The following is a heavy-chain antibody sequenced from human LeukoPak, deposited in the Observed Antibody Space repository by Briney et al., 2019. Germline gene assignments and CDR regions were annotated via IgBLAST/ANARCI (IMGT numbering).Heavy chain of an antibody. D-gene: IGHD3-10*01. J-gene: IGHJ6*03. CDR1: GYTFTSYA. V-gene: IGHV1-3*03. CDR3: ARDSSRFGYYYMDV. Sequence: ASVKVSCKASGYTFTSYAMHRVRQAPGQRLEWMGWINAGNGNTKYSQEFQGRVTITRDTSASTAYMELSSLRSEDMAVYYCARDSSRFGYYYMDVWGKGTTVTVSS. CDR2: INAGNGNT.